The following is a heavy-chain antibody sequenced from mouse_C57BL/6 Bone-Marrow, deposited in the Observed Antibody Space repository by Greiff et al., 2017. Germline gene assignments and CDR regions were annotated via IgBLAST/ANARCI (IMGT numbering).Heavy chain of an antibody. J-gene: IGHJ3*01. CDR3: ASSAQATLAWFAY. CDR2: INPNNGGT. D-gene: IGHD3-2*02. CDR1: GYTFTNYY. Sequence: VQLQQSGPELVKPGASVKISCKASGYTFTNYYMNWVKQSHGKSLEWIGDINPNNGGTSYNQKFKGKATLTVDKSSSTAYMELRSLTAEDSAVYYGASSAQATLAWFAYWGQGTLVTVSA. V-gene: IGHV1-26*01.